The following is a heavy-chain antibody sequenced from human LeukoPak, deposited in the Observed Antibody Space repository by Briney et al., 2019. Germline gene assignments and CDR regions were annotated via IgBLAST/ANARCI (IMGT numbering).Heavy chain of an antibody. J-gene: IGHJ5*02. V-gene: IGHV3-66*01. Sequence: GGSLRLSCAASGXTVSSNYVSWVRQAPGKGLEWVSVLYSGGSTNYADSVKGRFTISRDNSKNTLYLQMNSLRAEDTAVYYCAKASRYCSGGSCHQNWFDPWGQGTLVTVSS. CDR1: GXTVSSNY. D-gene: IGHD2-15*01. CDR3: AKASRYCSGGSCHQNWFDP. CDR2: LYSGGST.